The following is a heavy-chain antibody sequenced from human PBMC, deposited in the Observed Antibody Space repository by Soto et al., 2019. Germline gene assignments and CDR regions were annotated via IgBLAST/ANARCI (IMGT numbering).Heavy chain of an antibody. CDR3: AKDLHYEFWSGYFHYGMDV. D-gene: IGHD3-3*01. Sequence: GGSLRLSCAASGLMVKSYAMNWVRQAPGKGLEWVSVISGSGGSTHYADSVKGRFTISRDNSKNTLYLQMNSLRAEDAAIYYCAKDLHYEFWSGYFHYGMDVWGQGTTVTVSS. CDR2: ISGSGGST. V-gene: IGHV3-23*01. J-gene: IGHJ6*02. CDR1: GLMVKSYA.